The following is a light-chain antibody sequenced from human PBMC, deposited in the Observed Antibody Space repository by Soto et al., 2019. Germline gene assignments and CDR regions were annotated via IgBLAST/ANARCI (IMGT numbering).Light chain of an antibody. Sequence: QSVLTQPASESGSPGQSITISCTGTSGDVGGYNYVSWYQQHPGKAPKLMFYDVSNRPSGVSNRFSGSKSGNMASLTISGLQAEDEADYYCSSYTSSSTLVFGTGTKATVL. CDR2: DVS. J-gene: IGLJ1*01. CDR1: SGDVGGYNY. V-gene: IGLV2-14*01. CDR3: SSYTSSSTLV.